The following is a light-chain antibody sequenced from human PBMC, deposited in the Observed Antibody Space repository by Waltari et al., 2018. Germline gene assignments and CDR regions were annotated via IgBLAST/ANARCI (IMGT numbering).Light chain of an antibody. V-gene: IGLV3-1*01. Sequence: SYEVTQPPSVSVSPGQTATITCSGDKVGDKSVCWHQQKAGQSPVLLIYRDNMRPSGIPERCSGSNSGNTATLTISGTQALDEADYHCQAWDSGIVFGGGTKLTVL. CDR2: RDN. CDR1: KVGDKS. J-gene: IGLJ2*01. CDR3: QAWDSGIV.